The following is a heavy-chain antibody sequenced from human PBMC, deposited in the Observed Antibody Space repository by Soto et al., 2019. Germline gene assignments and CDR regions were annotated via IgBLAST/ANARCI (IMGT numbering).Heavy chain of an antibody. CDR1: GGSISSGGYY. CDR2: IYYSGST. V-gene: IGHV4-31*03. J-gene: IGHJ6*03. Sequence: SETLSLTCTVSGGSISSGGYYWSWIRQHPGKGLEWIGYIYYSGSTYYNPSLKSRVTISVDTSKNQFSLKLSSVTAADTAVYYCAITVTTGYYYYYMDVWGKGTTVTVSS. CDR3: AITVTTGYYYYYMDV. D-gene: IGHD4-17*01.